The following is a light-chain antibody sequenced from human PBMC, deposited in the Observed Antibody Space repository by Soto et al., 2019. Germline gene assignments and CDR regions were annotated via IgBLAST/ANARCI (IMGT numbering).Light chain of an antibody. J-gene: IGKJ4*01. CDR2: WGS. CDR3: MQALQTPKLT. Sequence: DLVMTQSPLSLPVTPGEPASISCRSSQSLLHSNGYNYLDWYLQKPGQSPQLLIYWGSNRASGVPDRFSGSGSGTDFTLKISRVEAEDVGVYYCMQALQTPKLTFGGGTKVEIK. CDR1: QSLLHSNGYNY. V-gene: IGKV2-28*01.